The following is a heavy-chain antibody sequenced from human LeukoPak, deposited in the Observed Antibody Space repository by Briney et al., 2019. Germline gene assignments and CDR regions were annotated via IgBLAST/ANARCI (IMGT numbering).Heavy chain of an antibody. V-gene: IGHV3-21*01. D-gene: IGHD6-13*01. CDR1: GFTFSSYS. CDR3: ARGPYSSSWAFDS. CDR2: ISSTSSYI. J-gene: IGHJ4*02. Sequence: GGPLRLSCAASGFTFSSYSLNWVRQAPGKGLEWVSSISSTSSYIYYADSVKGRFTISRDNAKNSLYLQMNSLRAEDTAVYYCARGPYSSSWAFDSWGQGTLLTVSS.